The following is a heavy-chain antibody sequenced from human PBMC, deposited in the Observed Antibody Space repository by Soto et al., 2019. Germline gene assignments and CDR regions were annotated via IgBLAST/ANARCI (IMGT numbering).Heavy chain of an antibody. V-gene: IGHV2-5*02. Sequence: QITLKESGPTLVKPTQTLTLTCTFSGFSLSTSGVGVGWIRQPPGKALEWLALIYWDDDKRYSPSLKSRLTITKDTSKTQVVLTMTNMDPVDTATYYCAHRAYNWYDGYYFDYWGQGTLVTVSS. D-gene: IGHD1-20*01. CDR3: AHRAYNWYDGYYFDY. CDR1: GFSLSTSGVG. CDR2: IYWDDDK. J-gene: IGHJ4*02.